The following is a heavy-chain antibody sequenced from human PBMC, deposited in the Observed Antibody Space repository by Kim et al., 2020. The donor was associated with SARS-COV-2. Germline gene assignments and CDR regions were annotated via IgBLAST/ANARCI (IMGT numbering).Heavy chain of an antibody. Sequence: YAPNFQARISINADKSTSTVYMELSSLASEDTALYYCVRQREWLLRYFDYWGQGTLVSVTS. CDR3: VRQREWLLRYFDY. D-gene: IGHD5-12*01. V-gene: IGHV1-69*02. J-gene: IGHJ4*02.